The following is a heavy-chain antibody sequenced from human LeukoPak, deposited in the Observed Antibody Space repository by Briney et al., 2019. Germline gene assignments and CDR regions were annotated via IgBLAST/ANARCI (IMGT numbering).Heavy chain of an antibody. CDR1: GGSISSSSYY. J-gene: IGHJ5*02. Sequence: SETLSLTCTVSGGSISSSSYYWGWIRQPPGKGLEWIGSIYYSGSTYYNPSLKSRVTISVDTSRNQFSLKLNSVTAADTAVYYCARGYSSSWYPNWFDPWGQGTLVTVSS. V-gene: IGHV4-39*07. CDR3: ARGYSSSWYPNWFDP. CDR2: IYYSGST. D-gene: IGHD6-13*01.